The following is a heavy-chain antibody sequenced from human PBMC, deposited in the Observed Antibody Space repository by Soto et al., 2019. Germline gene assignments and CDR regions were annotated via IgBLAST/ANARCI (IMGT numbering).Heavy chain of an antibody. D-gene: IGHD2-15*01. J-gene: IGHJ5*02. V-gene: IGHV4-59*01. CDR2: IYYSGST. Sequence: SETLSLTCTVSGGSISSYYWSWIRQPPGKGLEWIGYIYYSGSTNYNPSLKSRVTISVDTSKNQFSLKLSSVTAADTAVYYCARDLTRDCSGGSCYFRGPNWFDPWGQGTLVTVSS. CDR1: GGSISSYY. CDR3: ARDLTRDCSGGSCYFRGPNWFDP.